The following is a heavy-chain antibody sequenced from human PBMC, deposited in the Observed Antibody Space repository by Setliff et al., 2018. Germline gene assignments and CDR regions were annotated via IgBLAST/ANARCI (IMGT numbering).Heavy chain of an antibody. V-gene: IGHV3-48*03. D-gene: IGHD4-4*01. CDR2: ISSTGGTT. Sequence: GVLRLSCAASGFTFSSYEMYWVRQAPGKGLEWVSFISSTGGTTSYADSVRGRFTLSRDNAKNSLYLQMNGLGVEDTAVYYCARRQYWGQGTLVTVSS. J-gene: IGHJ4*02. CDR3: ARRQY. CDR1: GFTFSSYE.